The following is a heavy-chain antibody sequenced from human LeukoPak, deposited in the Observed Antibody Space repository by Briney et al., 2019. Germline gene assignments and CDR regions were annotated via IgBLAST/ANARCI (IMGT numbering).Heavy chain of an antibody. CDR2: IYYSGNT. V-gene: IGHV4-30-4*01. D-gene: IGHD5-18*01. CDR3: ARGRINYGYLNWFDP. J-gene: IGHJ5*02. Sequence: SETLSLTCTVSGDSIRSGDYYWSWLRQPPGKGLEWIGYIYYSGNTYYNPSLESRLTMSVDMSKSQFSLKLNSVTAADTAVYYCARGRINYGYLNWFDPWGQGTLVTVSS. CDR1: GDSIRSGDYY.